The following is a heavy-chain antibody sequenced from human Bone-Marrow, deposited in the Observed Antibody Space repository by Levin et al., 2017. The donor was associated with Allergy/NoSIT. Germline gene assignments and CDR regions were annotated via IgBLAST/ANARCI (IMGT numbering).Heavy chain of an antibody. CDR3: VKGPWGGYFYD. Sequence: TGGSLRLSCAASGFIFDDYGMHWVRQAQGKGLEWVSGISWNSGSLGYVDSVKGRFTISRDNAKNSLYLQMHNVRVDDTALFYCVKGPWGGYFYDWGQGTLVTVSS. CDR2: ISWNSGSL. J-gene: IGHJ4*02. V-gene: IGHV3-9*01. CDR1: GFIFDDYG. D-gene: IGHD3-10*01.